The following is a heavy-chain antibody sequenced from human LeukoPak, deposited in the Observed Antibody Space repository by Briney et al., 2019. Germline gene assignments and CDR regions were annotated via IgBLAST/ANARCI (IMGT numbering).Heavy chain of an antibody. Sequence: PSETLSLTCAVYGGSFSGYYWSWIRQPPGKGLEWIGEVNHSGSTNYNPSLKSRVTISVDTSKNQFSLKLSSVTAADTAVYYCARRITSSWYGYYFDYWGQGTLVTVSS. J-gene: IGHJ4*02. CDR2: VNHSGST. D-gene: IGHD6-13*01. V-gene: IGHV4-34*01. CDR1: GGSFSGYY. CDR3: ARRITSSWYGYYFDY.